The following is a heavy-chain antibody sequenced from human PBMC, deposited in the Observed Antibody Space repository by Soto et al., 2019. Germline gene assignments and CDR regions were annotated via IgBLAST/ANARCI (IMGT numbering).Heavy chain of an antibody. CDR2: INHSGST. D-gene: IGHD3-10*01. CDR1: GGSFSGYY. V-gene: IGHV4-34*01. J-gene: IGHJ5*02. Sequence: SETLSLTCAVYGGSFSGYYWSWIRQPPGKGLEWIGEINHSGSTNYNPSLKSRVTISVDTSKNQFSLKLSSVTAADTAVYYCARGLGSWSYYNIGGPWFDPWGQGTLVTVSS. CDR3: ARGLGSWSYYNIGGPWFDP.